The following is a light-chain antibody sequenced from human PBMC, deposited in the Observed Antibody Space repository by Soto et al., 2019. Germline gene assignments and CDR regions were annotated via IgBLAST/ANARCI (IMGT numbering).Light chain of an antibody. CDR3: QQLNDYPIT. J-gene: IGKJ5*01. CDR2: AAS. Sequence: DIQMTQSPSTLSASVGDRVTITCRASQSISSWLAWYQQKPGKAPKLLIYAASTLQSGIPSRFSGSRSGTEFTLTISSLHPEDFATYYCQQLNDYPITFGQGTRLEIK. CDR1: QSISSW. V-gene: IGKV1-5*01.